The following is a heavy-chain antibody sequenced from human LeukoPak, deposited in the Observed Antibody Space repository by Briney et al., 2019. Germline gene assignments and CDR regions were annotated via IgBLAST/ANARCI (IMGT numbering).Heavy chain of an antibody. J-gene: IGHJ4*02. D-gene: IGHD2-15*01. CDR2: IIPIFGTA. CDR1: GGTFSSYA. Sequence: ASVKVSCKASGGTFSSYAISWVRQAPGQGLEWMGGIIPIFGTANYAQKFQGRVTMTEDTSTDTAYMELSSLRSEDTAVYYCATGPRVCSGGSCYPLFDYWGQGTLVTVSS. V-gene: IGHV1-69*06. CDR3: ATGPRVCSGGSCYPLFDY.